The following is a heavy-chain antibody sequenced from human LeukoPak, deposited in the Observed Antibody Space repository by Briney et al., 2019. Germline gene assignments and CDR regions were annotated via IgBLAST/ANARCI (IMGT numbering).Heavy chain of an antibody. CDR3: ARSVYFYASDVFSVTPNH. CDR1: GASVNTRGFS. CDR2: KFPTGGT. V-gene: IGHV4-30-2*01. J-gene: IGHJ1*01. Sequence: SETLSLTCNVSGASVNTRGFSLHWIRQPPGKGLEWLVCKFPTGGTYYNPALKSRLDISVGWSNSQSSLKVTSVTAADTAFYYCARSVYFYASDVFSVTPNHWGQLTLVTV. D-gene: IGHD2/OR15-2a*01.